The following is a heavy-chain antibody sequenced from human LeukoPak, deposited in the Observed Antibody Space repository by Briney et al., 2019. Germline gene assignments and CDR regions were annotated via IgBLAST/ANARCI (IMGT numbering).Heavy chain of an antibody. CDR2: INPSGGST. CDR3: ARGGIVGAVHDAFDI. Sequence: ASVKVSCKVSGYTFTSYYMHWVRQAPGQGLEWMGIINPSGGSTSYAQKFQGRVTMTRDTSTSTVYMELSSLRSEDTAVYYCARGGIVGAVHDAFDIWGQGTMVTVSS. V-gene: IGHV1-46*01. J-gene: IGHJ3*02. CDR1: GYTFTSYY. D-gene: IGHD1-26*01.